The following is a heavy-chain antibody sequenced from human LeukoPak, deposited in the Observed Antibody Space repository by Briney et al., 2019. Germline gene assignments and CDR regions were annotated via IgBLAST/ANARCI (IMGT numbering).Heavy chain of an antibody. D-gene: IGHD6-19*01. CDR1: GYTFTSYG. Sequence: GATVKVSCKASGYTFTSYGISWVRQAPGQGLEWMGWISAYNGNTNYAQKLQGRVTMTTDTSTSTAYMELRSLRSDDTAVYYCARVSGIAVAGNDAFDIWGQGTMVIVSS. CDR2: ISAYNGNT. CDR3: ARVSGIAVAGNDAFDI. V-gene: IGHV1-18*01. J-gene: IGHJ3*02.